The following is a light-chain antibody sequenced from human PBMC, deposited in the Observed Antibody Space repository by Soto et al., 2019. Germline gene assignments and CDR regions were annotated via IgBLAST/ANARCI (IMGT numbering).Light chain of an antibody. J-gene: IGLJ2*01. CDR3: TSYTSTISHVR. CDR1: SSDVGGYNY. CDR2: EVS. V-gene: IGLV2-14*03. Sequence: QSALTQPASVSGSPGQSITISCTGTSSDVGGYNYVSWYQQHPGKAPKLIISEVSNRPSGVSTRFSGSKSGNTASLTISGLQAEDEAYYYCTSYTSTISHVRFGGGTKLTVL.